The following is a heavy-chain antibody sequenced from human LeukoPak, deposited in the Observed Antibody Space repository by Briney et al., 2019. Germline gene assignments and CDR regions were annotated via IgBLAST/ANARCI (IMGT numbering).Heavy chain of an antibody. D-gene: IGHD4-17*01. CDR2: IHYSGST. Sequence: SETLSLTCTVSGGSISSSSYYWGWIRQPPGKGLEWIGSIHYSGSTYYNPSLKSRVTISVDTSKNQFSLKLSSVTAADTAVYYCASLYGDWGEYYFDYWGQGTLVTVSS. CDR1: GGSISSSSYY. J-gene: IGHJ4*02. CDR3: ASLYGDWGEYYFDY. V-gene: IGHV4-39*01.